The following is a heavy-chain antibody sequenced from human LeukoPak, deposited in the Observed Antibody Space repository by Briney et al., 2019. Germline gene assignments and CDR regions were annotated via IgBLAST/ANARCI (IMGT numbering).Heavy chain of an antibody. CDR3: AKDRWELDDAFDI. Sequence: GGSLRLSCAASGFTFSSYAMGWVRQAPGKGLEWVSAISGSGGSTYYADSVKGRFTISRDNSKNTLYLQMNSLRAEDTAVYYCAKDRWELDDAFDIWGQGTMVTVSS. V-gene: IGHV3-23*01. CDR1: GFTFSSYA. CDR2: ISGSGGST. J-gene: IGHJ3*02. D-gene: IGHD1-26*01.